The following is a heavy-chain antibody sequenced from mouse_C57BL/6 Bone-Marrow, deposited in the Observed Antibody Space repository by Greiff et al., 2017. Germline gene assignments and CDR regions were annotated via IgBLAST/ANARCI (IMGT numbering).Heavy chain of an antibody. CDR1: GYTFTSYW. Sequence: QVQLKQPGAELVRPGTSVKLSCKASGYTFTSYWMHWVKQRPGQGLEWIGVIDPSDCYTNYNQKFKGKATLTVDTSSSTAYMQLSSLTSEDSAVYYCAKGGNYVGDYWGQGTTLTVSS. J-gene: IGHJ2*01. D-gene: IGHD2-1*01. V-gene: IGHV1-59*01. CDR2: IDPSDCYT. CDR3: AKGGNYVGDY.